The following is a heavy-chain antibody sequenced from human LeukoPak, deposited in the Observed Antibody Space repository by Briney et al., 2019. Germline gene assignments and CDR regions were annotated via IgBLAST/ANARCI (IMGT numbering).Heavy chain of an antibody. CDR2: ISSSGSTI. J-gene: IGHJ6*04. V-gene: IGHV3-11*01. CDR3: TRVSGSYFSDV. Sequence: PGGSLRLSCVASGFTFSNYAMSWIRQAPGKGLEWVSCISSSGSTIYYADSVRGRFTISRDNAKNSLYLQMNSLRAEDTAFYYCTRVSGSYFSDVWGKGTTVTVSS. CDR1: GFTFSNYA. D-gene: IGHD1-26*01.